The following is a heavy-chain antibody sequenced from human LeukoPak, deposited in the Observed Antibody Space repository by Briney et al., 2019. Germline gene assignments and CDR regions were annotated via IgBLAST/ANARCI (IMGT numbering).Heavy chain of an antibody. Sequence: SVTLSCKGSVSGFTFYYMRWVRLAPGQGLEWLGLINPNKDGTNYAQKFQGRDTVTRDTSISTAYMELSTLRSDGTAVYYCAREIRKGQWPVFALNYWGQGTLVTVSS. CDR2: INPNKDGT. J-gene: IGHJ4*02. CDR1: VSGFTFYY. V-gene: IGHV1-2*02. D-gene: IGHD6-19*01. CDR3: AREIRKGQWPVFALNY.